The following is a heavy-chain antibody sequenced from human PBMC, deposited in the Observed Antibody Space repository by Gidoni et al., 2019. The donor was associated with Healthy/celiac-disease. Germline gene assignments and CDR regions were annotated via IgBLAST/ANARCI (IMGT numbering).Heavy chain of an antibody. V-gene: IGHV4-59*01. CDR1: GGSISSYY. CDR2: IYYSGST. D-gene: IGHD3-10*01. Sequence: PGLVKPSETLSLTCTVSGGSISSYYWSWIRQPPGKGLEWIGYIYYSGSTNYNPSLKSRVTISVDTSKNQFSLKLSSVTAADTAVYYCARAAPLLDYYGSGSPYYYYGMDVWGQGTTVTVSS. CDR3: ARAAPLLDYYGSGSPYYYYGMDV. J-gene: IGHJ6*02.